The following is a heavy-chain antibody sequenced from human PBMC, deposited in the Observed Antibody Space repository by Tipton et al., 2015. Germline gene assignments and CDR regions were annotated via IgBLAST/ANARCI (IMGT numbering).Heavy chain of an antibody. CDR1: GFTFNSYS. V-gene: IGHV3-48*02. CDR3: ARDLGYCTSTSCFNYYGMDV. Sequence: SLRLSCVASGFTFNSYSMNWVRQAPGKGLEWLSSITSTSSSIFYADSVRGRFTIARDNAKNSLYLEMNSLRDEDTAVYYCARDLGYCTSTSCFNYYGMDVWGQGTTVTVSS. J-gene: IGHJ6*02. CDR2: ITSTSSSI. D-gene: IGHD2-2*01.